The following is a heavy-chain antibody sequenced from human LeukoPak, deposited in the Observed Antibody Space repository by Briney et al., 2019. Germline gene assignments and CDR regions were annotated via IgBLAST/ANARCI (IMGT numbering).Heavy chain of an antibody. J-gene: IGHJ4*02. CDR1: AFTFSYYA. V-gene: IGHV3-30-3*01. CDR2: ISYDGSNK. Sequence: GGSLRLSCAASAFTFSYYAMHWVRQPPGKGLEWVAVISYDGSNKYHADSVKGRFTISRDSSKNTLYLQMNSLRSEDTAVYYCARGPKYYYDDSAYYYGYFDYWGQGTLVTVSS. CDR3: ARGPKYYYDDSAYYYGYFDY. D-gene: IGHD3-22*01.